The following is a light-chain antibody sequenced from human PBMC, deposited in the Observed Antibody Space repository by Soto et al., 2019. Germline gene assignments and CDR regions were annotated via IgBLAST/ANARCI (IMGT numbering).Light chain of an antibody. CDR2: RVS. Sequence: EIVLTQSPGTLSLSPGERATLSCRASQTITTLAWYQRKPGQAPRLLIYRVSSRATGVPDRFSGSGSGTDFTLTISSLEPEDFAVYYCQQRSNWPPITFGQGTKVDIK. V-gene: IGKV3-11*01. CDR1: QTITT. J-gene: IGKJ1*01. CDR3: QQRSNWPPIT.